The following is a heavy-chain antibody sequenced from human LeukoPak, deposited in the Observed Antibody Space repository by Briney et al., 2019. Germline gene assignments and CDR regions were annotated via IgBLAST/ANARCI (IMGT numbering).Heavy chain of an antibody. CDR1: GGSISSSSYY. V-gene: IGHV4-39*07. D-gene: IGHD3-10*01. Sequence: PPETLSLTCTVSGGSISSSSYYWGWIRQPPGKGLEWIGSIYYSGSTYYNPSLKSRVTISVDTSKNQFSLKLSSVTAADTAVYYCARVISWFDPWGQGTLVTVSS. CDR2: IYYSGST. J-gene: IGHJ5*02. CDR3: ARVISWFDP.